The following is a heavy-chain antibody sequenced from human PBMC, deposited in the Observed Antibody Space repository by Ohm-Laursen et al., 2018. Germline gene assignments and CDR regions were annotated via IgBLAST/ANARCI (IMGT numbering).Heavy chain of an antibody. Sequence: SLRLSCTAFGFTFSSYAMSWVRQAPGKGLEWVSSISSSSSYIYYADSVKGRFTISRDNAKNSLYLQMNSLRAEGTAVYYCARDATTVTTGWFDPWGQGTLVTVSS. CDR2: ISSSSSYI. V-gene: IGHV3-21*01. J-gene: IGHJ5*02. D-gene: IGHD4-17*01. CDR3: ARDATTVTTGWFDP. CDR1: GFTFSSYA.